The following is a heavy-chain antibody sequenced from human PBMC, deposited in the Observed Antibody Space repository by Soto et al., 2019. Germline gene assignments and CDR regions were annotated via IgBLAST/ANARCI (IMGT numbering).Heavy chain of an antibody. V-gene: IGHV1-46*01. Sequence: GASVKVSCKASGYTFTSYYMHWVRQAPGQGLEWMGIINPSGGSTSYAQKFQGRVTMTRDTSTSTAYMELRSLRSDDTAVYYCARENGHYYYGMDVWGQGTTVTVSS. J-gene: IGHJ6*02. CDR1: GYTFTSYY. CDR2: INPSGGST. CDR3: ARENGHYYYGMDV. D-gene: IGHD2-8*01.